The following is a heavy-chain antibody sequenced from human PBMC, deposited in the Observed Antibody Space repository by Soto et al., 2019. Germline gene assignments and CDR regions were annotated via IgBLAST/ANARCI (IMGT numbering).Heavy chain of an antibody. CDR1: GDSVSSSSFY. CDR3: ASDVIVLWFGKAHPNWSGP. CDR2: INYGGNS. D-gene: IGHD3-10*01. J-gene: IGHJ5*02. Sequence: SETLSLTCTVSGDSVSSSSFYWGWIRQPPGKGLEWIGSINYGGNSFYNPSLNNRVIISADTTQNQFSMKLSSVTAADTAIFFCASDVIVLWFGKAHPNWSGPWGQGTLVTVS. V-gene: IGHV4-39*01.